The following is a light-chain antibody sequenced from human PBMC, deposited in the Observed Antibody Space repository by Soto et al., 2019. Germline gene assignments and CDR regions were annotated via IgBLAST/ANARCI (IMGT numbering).Light chain of an antibody. V-gene: IGKV3-15*01. CDR1: ESVRSN. Sequence: EIVMTQSPATLSVSPGERATLSCRASESVRSNLAWYQQKPGQAPRLLIYGSSTRATGIPARFSGSGSGTEFTLTISSLRSEDFAVYYCQHYHNWPMTFGQGTRLEIK. CDR2: GSS. J-gene: IGKJ5*01. CDR3: QHYHNWPMT.